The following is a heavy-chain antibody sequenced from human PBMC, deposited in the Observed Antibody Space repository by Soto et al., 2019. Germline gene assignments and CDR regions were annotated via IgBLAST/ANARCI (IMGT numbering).Heavy chain of an antibody. V-gene: IGHV5-10-1*01. Sequence: PGESLKISCKGSGYSFTSYWISWVRQMPGKGLEWMGRIDPSDSYTNYSPSFQGHVTIPADRSISTAYLQWSSLKASDTAMYYCARHITMIPDVWGQGTTVTVSS. CDR2: IDPSDSYT. D-gene: IGHD3-22*01. J-gene: IGHJ6*02. CDR1: GYSFTSYW. CDR3: ARHITMIPDV.